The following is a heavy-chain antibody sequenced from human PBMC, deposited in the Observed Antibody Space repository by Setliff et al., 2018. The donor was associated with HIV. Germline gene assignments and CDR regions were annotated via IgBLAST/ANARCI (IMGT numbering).Heavy chain of an antibody. CDR1: GYSISSGYY. D-gene: IGHD3-10*01. Sequence: SETLSLTCIVSGYSISSGYYWGWIRQPPGTGLEWIGHIYTSGSTNYNPSVKSRVTISVDTSKNQFSLKLSSVTAADTAVYYCARENDGSGSYGYYYYSMDVWGQGTTVTVSS. J-gene: IGHJ6*02. CDR3: ARENDGSGSYGYYYYSMDV. CDR2: IYTSGST. V-gene: IGHV4-38-2*02.